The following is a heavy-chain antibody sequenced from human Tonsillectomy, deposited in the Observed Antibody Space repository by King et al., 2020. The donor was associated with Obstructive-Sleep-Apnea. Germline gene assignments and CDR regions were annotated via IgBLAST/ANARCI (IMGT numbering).Heavy chain of an antibody. V-gene: IGHV1-69*01. CDR3: ARDRYPGGYCTNGGSYNHPFDY. J-gene: IGHJ4*02. D-gene: IGHD2-8*01. CDR1: GGTFSSYA. Sequence: QVQLVESGAEVKKPGSSVKVSCKASGGTFSSYAISWVRQAPGQGLEWMGGIIPIFGITNYAQRFQGRVTITADESTSTAYMELSRLRSEDTAVYYCARDRYPGGYCTNGGSYNHPFDYWGQGTLVTVSS. CDR2: IIPIFGIT.